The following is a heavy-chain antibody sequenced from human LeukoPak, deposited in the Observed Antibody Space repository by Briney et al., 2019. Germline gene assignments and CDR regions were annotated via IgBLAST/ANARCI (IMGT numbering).Heavy chain of an antibody. CDR1: GYTFTSYG. J-gene: IGHJ4*02. CDR2: ISAYNGNT. V-gene: IGHV1-18*01. Sequence: ASVKVSCKASGYTFTSYGISWVRQSPGQGLEWMGWISAYNGNTNYAQKLQGRVTMTRDTSTSTVYMELSSLRSEDTAVYYCARDPNLAYGDYASGDYWGQGTLVTVSS. CDR3: ARDPNLAYGDYASGDY. D-gene: IGHD4-17*01.